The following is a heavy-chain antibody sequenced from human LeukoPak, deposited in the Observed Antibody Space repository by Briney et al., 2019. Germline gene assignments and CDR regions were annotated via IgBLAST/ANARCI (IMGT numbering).Heavy chain of an antibody. V-gene: IGHV4-31*03. J-gene: IGHJ3*02. Sequence: PSETPSLTCTVSGGSISSGGYYWSWIRQHPGKGLEWIGYIYYSGSTYYNPSLKSRVTISVDTSKNQFSLKLSSVTAADTAVYYCARVPPYDSSGYRANDAFDIWGQGTMVTVSS. CDR3: ARVPPYDSSGYRANDAFDI. D-gene: IGHD3-22*01. CDR1: GGSISSGGYY. CDR2: IYYSGST.